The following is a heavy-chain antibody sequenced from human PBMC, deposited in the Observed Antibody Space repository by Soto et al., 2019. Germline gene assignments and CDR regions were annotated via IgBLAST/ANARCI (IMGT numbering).Heavy chain of an antibody. D-gene: IGHD5-12*01. CDR1: GFSLSTSGVG. J-gene: IGHJ4*02. CDR2: IYWDDDK. V-gene: IGHV2-5*02. CDR3: AHSVQWLRFIWIRGYYFDY. Sequence: SGPTLVNPTQTLTLTCTFSGFSLSTSGVGVGWIRQPPGKALEWLALIYWDDDKRYSPSLKSRLTITKDTSKNQVVLTMTNMDPVDTATYYCAHSVQWLRFIWIRGYYFDYWGQGTLVTVSS.